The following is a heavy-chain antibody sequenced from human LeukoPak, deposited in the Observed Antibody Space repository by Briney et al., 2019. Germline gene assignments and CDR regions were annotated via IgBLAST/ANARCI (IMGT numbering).Heavy chain of an antibody. J-gene: IGHJ6*02. V-gene: IGHV4-59*01. CDR2: IYYSGST. CDR1: GGSISSYY. CDR3: ARGTTVTTPPRYYYGMDV. Sequence: PSETLPLTCTVSGGSISSYYWSWIRQPPGKGLEWIGYIYYSGSTNYNPSLKSRVTISVDTSKNQFSLKLSSVTAADTAVYYCARGTTVTTPPRYYYGMDVWGQGTTVTVSS. D-gene: IGHD4-17*01.